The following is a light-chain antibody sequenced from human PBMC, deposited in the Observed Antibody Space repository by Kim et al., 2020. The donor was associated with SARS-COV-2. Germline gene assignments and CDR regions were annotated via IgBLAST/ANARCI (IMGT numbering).Light chain of an antibody. V-gene: IGLV2-14*01. CDR1: SSDVGGYNQ. Sequence: ITSTGTSSDVGGYNQLSCNQRHPDNSPHLRIYEVINHPSGVSNHFSCSKSDNTASLTISALQAEDEADYYCSSYTSSRTFVVFGGGTQLTVL. J-gene: IGLJ2*01. CDR2: EVI. CDR3: SSYTSSRTFVV.